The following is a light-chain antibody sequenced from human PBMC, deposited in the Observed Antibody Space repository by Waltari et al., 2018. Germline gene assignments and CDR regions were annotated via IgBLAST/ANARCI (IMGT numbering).Light chain of an antibody. CDR3: QQRANWPLT. V-gene: IGKV3-11*01. Sequence: EIVFTQSPGPLSLSPGERATLSCRASQSVTRYLAWYQQKPGLAPRLLIYDTSNRATGIPARFIGSGSGTDFSLTITSLESEDFAVYYCQQRANWPLTFGGGTKVEIK. CDR1: QSVTRY. J-gene: IGKJ4*01. CDR2: DTS.